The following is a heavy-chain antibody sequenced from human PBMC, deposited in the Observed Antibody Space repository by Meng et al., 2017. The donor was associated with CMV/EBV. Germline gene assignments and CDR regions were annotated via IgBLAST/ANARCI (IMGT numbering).Heavy chain of an antibody. Sequence: SETLSLTCAVYGGSFSGYYWSWIRQPPGKGLEWIGEINHSGSTNYNPSLKSRVTISVDTSKNQFSLKLSSVTAADTAVYYCARGQGDFWSGYSVYYYYGMDVWGQGTTVTV. CDR2: INHSGST. J-gene: IGHJ6*02. CDR3: ARGQGDFWSGYSVYYYYGMDV. V-gene: IGHV4-34*01. D-gene: IGHD3-3*01. CDR1: GGSFSGYY.